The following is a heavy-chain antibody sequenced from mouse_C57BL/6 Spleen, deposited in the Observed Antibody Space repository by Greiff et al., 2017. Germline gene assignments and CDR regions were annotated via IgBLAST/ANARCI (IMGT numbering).Heavy chain of an antibody. CDR3: TRGRLKYYAMDD. CDR2: ISSGGDYL. D-gene: IGHD2-2*01. J-gene: IGHJ4*01. V-gene: IGHV5-9-1*02. CDR1: GFTFSSYA. Sequence: EVKLVESGEGLVKPGGSLKLSCAASGFTFSSYALSWVRQTPEKRLAWVAYISSGGDYLYYADTVKGRFTISRDNARNTLYLQMSSLKSKYTAMDYCTRGRLKYYAMDDWGQGTSVTVSS.